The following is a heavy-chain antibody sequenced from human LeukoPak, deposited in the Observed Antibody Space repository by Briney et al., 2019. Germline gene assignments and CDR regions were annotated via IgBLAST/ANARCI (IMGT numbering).Heavy chain of an antibody. CDR1: GGTFSSYA. V-gene: IGHV1-69*04. Sequence: GASVKVSFKASGGTFSSYAISWVRQAPGQGLEWMGRIIPILGIANYAQKFQGRVTMTRDTSISTAYMELSRLRSDDTAVYYCARGYRVRDIVVVPAAPDYWGQGTLVTVSS. CDR2: IIPILGIA. J-gene: IGHJ4*02. CDR3: ARGYRVRDIVVVPAAPDY. D-gene: IGHD2-2*01.